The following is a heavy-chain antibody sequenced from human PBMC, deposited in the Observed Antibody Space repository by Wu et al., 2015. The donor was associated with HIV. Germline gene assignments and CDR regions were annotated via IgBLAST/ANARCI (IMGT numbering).Heavy chain of an antibody. V-gene: IGHV1-8*01. CDR3: ARAGSGWYFGDGLAV. J-gene: IGHJ6*02. D-gene: IGHD6-19*01. CDR1: GYTFTTYD. CDR2: MNANSGNA. Sequence: QEQLVQSGAEVKKPGASVRVSCKASGYTFTTYDINWVRQAPGQGLEWMGWMNANSGNAGYAQKFRGRVTMTRNTSISTAYMDLSSLRFEDTAVYYCARAGSGWYFGDGLAVWGQGTAVTVS.